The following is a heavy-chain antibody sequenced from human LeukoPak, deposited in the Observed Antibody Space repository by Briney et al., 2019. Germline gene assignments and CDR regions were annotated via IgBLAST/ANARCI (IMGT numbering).Heavy chain of an antibody. J-gene: IGHJ6*03. V-gene: IGHV4-61*02. CDR1: GGSISSGNYY. Sequence: SQTLSLTRTVSGGSISSGNYYWSWIRQPAGKGLEWIGRMYTSGSTNYNPSLKSRVTISVDTSKNQFSLKLSSVTAADTAVYYCATTIHGDYYYYYYMDVWGKGTTVTISS. CDR3: ATTIHGDYYYYYYMDV. D-gene: IGHD4-17*01. CDR2: MYTSGST.